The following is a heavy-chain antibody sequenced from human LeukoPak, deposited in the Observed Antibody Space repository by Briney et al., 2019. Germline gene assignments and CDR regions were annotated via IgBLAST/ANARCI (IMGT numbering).Heavy chain of an antibody. CDR1: GDSINSRSYY. D-gene: IGHD2-15*01. CDR2: LYYGGNT. J-gene: IGHJ3*02. CDR3: ARHTRPEYGGSENAFDI. V-gene: IGHV4-39*01. Sequence: PSETLSLTCTVSGDSINSRSYYWDWIRQPPGKGLEWIGNLYYGGNTHYNPSLKSRVTISADTSNNQFSLNLSSVTTTDTAVYYCARHTRPEYGGSENAFDIWGQGKMVTVSS.